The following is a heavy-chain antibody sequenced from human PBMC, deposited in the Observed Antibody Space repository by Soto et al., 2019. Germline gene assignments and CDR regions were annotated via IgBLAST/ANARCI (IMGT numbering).Heavy chain of an antibody. CDR2: IYFRGST. D-gene: IGHD3-9*01. J-gene: IGHJ5*02. CDR1: GGSISSSTYY. CDR3: AREILTGYYPAGWFDP. Sequence: PSETRSLACTVSGGSISSSTYYWGWIRQPPGKGLEWIGSIYFRGSTCYNPSLKSRVTVSVDTSKKQFSLKLTSVTAADTAVYYCAREILTGYYPAGWFDPWGQGTLVT. V-gene: IGHV4-39*02.